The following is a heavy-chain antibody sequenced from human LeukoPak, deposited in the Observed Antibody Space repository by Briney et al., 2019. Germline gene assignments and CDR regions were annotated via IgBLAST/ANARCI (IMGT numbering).Heavy chain of an antibody. CDR1: GFTFSSYA. CDR2: ISGSGGST. D-gene: IGHD6-19*01. Sequence: GGSLRLSCAASGFTFSSYAMSWVRQAPGKGLEWVSAISGSGGSTYYADSVKGRFTISRDNSKNTLYLQINSLRAEDTAVYYCAKVIFIAVAGTDPDAFDIWGQGTMVTVSS. CDR3: AKVIFIAVAGTDPDAFDI. J-gene: IGHJ3*02. V-gene: IGHV3-23*01.